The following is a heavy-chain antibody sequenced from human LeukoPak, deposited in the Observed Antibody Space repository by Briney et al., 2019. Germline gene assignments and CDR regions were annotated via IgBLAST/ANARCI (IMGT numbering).Heavy chain of an antibody. CDR1: GYTFTDYY. CDR3: AREMDSSEASDI. D-gene: IGHD3-22*01. V-gene: IGHV1-2*02. CDR2: INPSRGGT. Sequence: ASVKVSCKASGYTFTDYYMHWLRQAPGQGLEWMGWINPSRGGTNYAQKFQARVTMTRDTSIATTYMELNRLTSDDTAVYFCAREMDSSEASDIWGQGTLVTVSS. J-gene: IGHJ3*02.